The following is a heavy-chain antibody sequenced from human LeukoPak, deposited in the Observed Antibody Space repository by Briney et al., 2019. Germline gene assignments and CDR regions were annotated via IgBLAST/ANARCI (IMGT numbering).Heavy chain of an antibody. CDR1: GFTFSSYA. J-gene: IGHJ4*02. Sequence: PGGSLRLSCAASGFTFSSYAMSWVRQAPGKGLEWVSAISGSGGSTYYADSVKGRFTISRDNSKNTLYLQMNSLRAEDTAVYYCAKDMRMVRGVIITPFDYWGQGTLVTVSS. D-gene: IGHD3-10*01. CDR2: ISGSGGST. CDR3: AKDMRMVRGVIITPFDY. V-gene: IGHV3-23*01.